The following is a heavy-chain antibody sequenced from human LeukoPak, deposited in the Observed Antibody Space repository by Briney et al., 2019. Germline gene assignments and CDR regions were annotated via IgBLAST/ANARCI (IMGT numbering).Heavy chain of an antibody. D-gene: IGHD6-19*01. CDR1: GFTFSSYA. Sequence: PGGSLRLSCAASGFTFSSYAMSWVPQAPGKGLEWVSAISGSGGSTYYADSVKGRFTISRDNSKNTLYLQMNSLRAEDTAVYYCAKDRGSSGWYVAEYFQHWGQGTLVTVSS. CDR3: AKDRGSSGWYVAEYFQH. V-gene: IGHV3-23*01. J-gene: IGHJ1*01. CDR2: ISGSGGST.